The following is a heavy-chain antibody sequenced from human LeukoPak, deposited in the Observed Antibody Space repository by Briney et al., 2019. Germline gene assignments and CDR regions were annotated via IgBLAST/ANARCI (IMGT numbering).Heavy chain of an antibody. CDR2: INPNSGGT. Sequence: ASVQVSCKASGYTFTGYYMHWVRQAPGQGLEWMGWINPNSGGTNYAQKFQGRVTMTRDTSISTAYMELSRLRSDDTAVYYCARDNYYDSSGYYVFDIWGQGTMVTVSS. J-gene: IGHJ3*02. V-gene: IGHV1-2*02. CDR3: ARDNYYDSSGYYVFDI. D-gene: IGHD3-22*01. CDR1: GYTFTGYY.